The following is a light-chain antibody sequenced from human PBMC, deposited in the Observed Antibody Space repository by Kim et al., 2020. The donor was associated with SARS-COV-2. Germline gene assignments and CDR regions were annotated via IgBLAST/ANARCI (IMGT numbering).Light chain of an antibody. CDR3: QQYVSWM. Sequence: EIVMTQSPGTVSVSPGERATLSCRASQIVGTNLAWYQQKPGQSPRLLIYGASTRATGVPGRFSGSGSGTEFTLTINSLQSEDFAVYYCQQYVSWMFGQGTNVDIK. CDR1: QIVGTN. J-gene: IGKJ1*01. CDR2: GAS. V-gene: IGKV3-15*01.